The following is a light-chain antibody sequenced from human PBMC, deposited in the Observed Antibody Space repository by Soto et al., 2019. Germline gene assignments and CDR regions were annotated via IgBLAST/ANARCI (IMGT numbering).Light chain of an antibody. CDR1: QNINSN. CDR3: QQSYGMPPIT. J-gene: IGKJ5*01. Sequence: DIEMTQSPSSLSASVGDRVTITCRASQNINSNLNWYQQKPGKAPMLLIYGASILQSGVPSRFGGSGSGADFTLTISSLQPEDFATYYCQQSYGMPPITFGQGTRLEI. CDR2: GAS. V-gene: IGKV1-39*01.